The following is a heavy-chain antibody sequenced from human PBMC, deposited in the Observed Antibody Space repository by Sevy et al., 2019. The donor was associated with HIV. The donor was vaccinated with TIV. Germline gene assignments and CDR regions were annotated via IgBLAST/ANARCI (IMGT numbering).Heavy chain of an antibody. CDR1: GFTFDDYT. Sequence: GGSLRLSCAASGFTFDDYTMHWVRQAPGKGLEWVSLISWDGGSTYYADSVKGRFTISRDNSKNSLYLQMNSLRTEDTALYYCAKGGFAMVLAHWYFDLWGRGTLVTVSS. CDR3: AKGGFAMVLAHWYFDL. D-gene: IGHD5-18*01. J-gene: IGHJ2*01. V-gene: IGHV3-43*01. CDR2: ISWDGGST.